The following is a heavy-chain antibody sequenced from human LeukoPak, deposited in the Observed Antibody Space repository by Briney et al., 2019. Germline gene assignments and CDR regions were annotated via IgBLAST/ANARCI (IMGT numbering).Heavy chain of an antibody. J-gene: IGHJ4*02. V-gene: IGHV3-23*01. CDR1: GFPFSIYA. D-gene: IGHD3-3*01. CDR3: AKEHDYSNAAPEWGFDS. CDR2: ISGSSSHT. Sequence: PRGSLRLSCAASGFPFSIYAMSWVRQAPGRGLEWVSGISGSSSHTLDADSVRGRFTISRDNTRNTLYLHMNSLTAEDTALYYCAKEHDYSNAAPEWGFDSWGQGTLVTVSS.